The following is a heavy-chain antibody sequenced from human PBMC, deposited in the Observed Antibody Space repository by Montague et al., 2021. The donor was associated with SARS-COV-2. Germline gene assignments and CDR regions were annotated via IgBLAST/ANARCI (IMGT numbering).Heavy chain of an antibody. D-gene: IGHD2-15*01. J-gene: IGHJ4*02. Sequence: SETLSLTCAVSGDSITRDWWSWVRQPPGKGLEWIGEIYHTGTTNYNPSLRSRVTISMDRSRNQVSLSLNFVTAADTAVYYCAGHLIGGHALSYWGQGTLVTVSS. CDR2: IYHTGTT. CDR3: AGHLIGGHALSY. CDR1: GDSITRDW. V-gene: IGHV4-4*02.